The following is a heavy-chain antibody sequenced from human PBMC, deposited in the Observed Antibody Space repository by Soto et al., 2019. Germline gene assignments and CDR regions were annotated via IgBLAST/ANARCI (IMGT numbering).Heavy chain of an antibody. CDR1: GFTFSNAW. Sequence: GGSLRLSCAASGFTFSNAWMSWVRQAPGKGLEWVGRIKSKTDGGTTDYAAPVKGRFTISRDDSKNTLYLQMNSLKTEDTAVYYCTKDQTPYCTNGVCADYGGRGPLVTFS. CDR2: IKSKTDGGTT. V-gene: IGHV3-15*01. D-gene: IGHD2-8*01. J-gene: IGHJ4*02. CDR3: TKDQTPYCTNGVCADY.